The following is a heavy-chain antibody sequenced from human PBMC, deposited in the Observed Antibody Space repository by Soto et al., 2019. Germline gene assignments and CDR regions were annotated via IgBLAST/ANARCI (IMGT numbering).Heavy chain of an antibody. V-gene: IGHV1-69*01. CDR2: IIPIFGTA. CDR3: AARGLAYCGGDCSTPDYYYGMDV. Sequence: QVQLVQSGAEVKKPGSSVKVSCKASGGTFSSYAISWVRQAPGQGLEWMGGIIPIFGTANYAQKFQGRVTITADESTSTAYMELSSLRSEDTAVYYCAARGLAYCGGDCSTPDYYYGMDVWGQGTTVTVSS. J-gene: IGHJ6*02. CDR1: GGTFSSYA. D-gene: IGHD2-21*02.